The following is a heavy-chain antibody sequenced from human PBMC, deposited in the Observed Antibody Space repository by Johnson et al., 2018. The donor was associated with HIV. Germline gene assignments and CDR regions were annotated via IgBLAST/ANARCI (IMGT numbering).Heavy chain of an antibody. D-gene: IGHD6-19*01. J-gene: IGHJ3*02. CDR1: GFTVSSNY. Sequence: VQLVESGGGLVQPGGSLRLSCAASGFTVSSNYMSWVRQAPGKGLEWVSVIYSDGITYYADSVKGRFIISRDNSKNTLYLQMNSLRAEDTAVYYCARGEYSSGWSNTFDIWGQGTMVTVSS. V-gene: IGHV3-66*02. CDR3: ARGEYSSGWSNTFDI. CDR2: IYSDGIT.